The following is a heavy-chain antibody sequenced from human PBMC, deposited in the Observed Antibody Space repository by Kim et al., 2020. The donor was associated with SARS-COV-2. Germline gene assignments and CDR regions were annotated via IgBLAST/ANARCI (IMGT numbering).Heavy chain of an antibody. CDR1: GGSISSYY. Sequence: SETLSLTFTVSGGSISSYYWSWNRQPPGKGLEWIGYIYYSGSTNYNPSLKSRVTISVDTSKNQFSLKLSSVTAADTAVYYCARGYSSGWHYYYGMDVWGQGTTVTVSS. CDR2: IYYSGST. D-gene: IGHD6-19*01. V-gene: IGHV4-59*01. J-gene: IGHJ6*02. CDR3: ARGYSSGWHYYYGMDV.